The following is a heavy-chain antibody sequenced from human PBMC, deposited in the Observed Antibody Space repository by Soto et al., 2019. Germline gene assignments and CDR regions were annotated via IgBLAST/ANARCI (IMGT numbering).Heavy chain of an antibody. Sequence: QVQLQESGPGLVKPSQTLSLTCTVSGGSISSGGDYWSWIRQHPGKGLEWIGYIYYSGSTYYNPSLKSRVTLSVDTSKNHFSLRLSSVTAADTAVYYCARATPYSYYGMAVWCQGTTFTVSS. CDR1: GGSISSGGDY. CDR3: ARATPYSYYGMAV. D-gene: IGHD2-15*01. CDR2: IYYSGST. J-gene: IGHJ6*02. V-gene: IGHV4-31*03.